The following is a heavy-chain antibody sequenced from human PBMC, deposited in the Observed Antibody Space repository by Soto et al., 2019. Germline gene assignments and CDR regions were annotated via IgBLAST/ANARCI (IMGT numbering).Heavy chain of an antibody. CDR2: INHSGST. D-gene: IGHD2-15*01. V-gene: IGHV4-34*01. CDR3: ARRIPAGYFDY. J-gene: IGHJ4*02. Sequence: XGTLALTCAVYGGSFSGYYWSWIRQPPGKGLEWIGEINHSGSTNYNPSLKSRVTISVDTSKNQFSLKLSSVTAADTAVYYCARRIPAGYFDYWGQGTLVTVS. CDR1: GGSFSGYY.